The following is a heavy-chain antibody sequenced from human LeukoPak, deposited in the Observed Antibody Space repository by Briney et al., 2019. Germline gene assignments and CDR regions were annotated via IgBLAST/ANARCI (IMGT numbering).Heavy chain of an antibody. CDR3: ARDQVYCSGGSCYWVDYYYCYGMDV. Sequence: ASVKVSCKASGYTFTSYGISWVRQAPGQGLEWMGWISAYNGNTNYAQKLQGRVTMTTDTSTSTAYMELRSLRSDDTAVYYCARDQVYCSGGSCYWVDYYYCYGMDVWGQGTTVTVSS. V-gene: IGHV1-18*01. J-gene: IGHJ6*02. CDR2: ISAYNGNT. D-gene: IGHD2-15*01. CDR1: GYTFTSYG.